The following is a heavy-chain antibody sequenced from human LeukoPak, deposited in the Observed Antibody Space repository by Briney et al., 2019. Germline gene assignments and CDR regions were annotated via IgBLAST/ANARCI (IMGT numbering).Heavy chain of an antibody. D-gene: IGHD4-17*01. V-gene: IGHV4-61*02. Sequence: PSETLSLTCTVSGGSISSGSYYWSWIRQPAGKGLEWIGRIYTSGSTNYNPSLKSRVTISVDTSKNQFSLKLSSVTAADTAVYYCARLDGDYYFDYWGQGTLVTVSS. CDR1: GGSISSGSYY. CDR3: ARLDGDYYFDY. CDR2: IYTSGST. J-gene: IGHJ4*02.